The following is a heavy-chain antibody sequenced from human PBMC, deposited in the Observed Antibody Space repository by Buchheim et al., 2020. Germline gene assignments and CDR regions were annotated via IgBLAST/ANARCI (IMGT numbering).Heavy chain of an antibody. V-gene: IGHV4-59*12. Sequence: QVQLQESGPGLVKPSETLSLTCTVSGGSISTYYWSWVRQPPGKGLEWIGYIYYSGSTYYNPSLKSRVTISVDTSKNQFSLKLSSVTAADTAVYYCAREESPWGQGTL. J-gene: IGHJ5*02. CDR2: IYYSGST. CDR1: GGSISTYY. CDR3: AREESP.